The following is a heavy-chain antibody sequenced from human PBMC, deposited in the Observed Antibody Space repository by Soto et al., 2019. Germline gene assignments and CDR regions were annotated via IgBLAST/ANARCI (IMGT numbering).Heavy chain of an antibody. CDR3: ARGGFYDSSGARNYYYYGMNV. V-gene: IGHV1-18*01. CDR2: ISAYDGYT. D-gene: IGHD3-22*01. CDR1: GYTFTSYG. Sequence: AAVKVSCKASGYTFTSYGINWVRQAPGQGLEWLGWISAYDGYTNYAQILQGRVSMTTDTSTKTAYMELRSLRSDDTAMYYCARGGFYDSSGARNYYYYGMNVWGQGTTVTVSS. J-gene: IGHJ6*02.